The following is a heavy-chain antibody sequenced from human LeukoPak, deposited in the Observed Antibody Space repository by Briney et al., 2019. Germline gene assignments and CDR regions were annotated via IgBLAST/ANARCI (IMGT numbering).Heavy chain of an antibody. D-gene: IGHD2-2*01. CDR2: IYPGDSDT. CDR3: ASLLGPDVVVPAATLGWFDP. V-gene: IGHV5-51*01. Sequence: GESLKVCCKGSGYSVTSYWSGWVRQMPGKGLGWRGIIYPGDSDTRYSPSFQAQVTISADQSISTAYLQWSSLKASDTAMYYCASLLGPDVVVPAATLGWFDPWGQGTLVTVSS. CDR1: GYSVTSYW. J-gene: IGHJ5*02.